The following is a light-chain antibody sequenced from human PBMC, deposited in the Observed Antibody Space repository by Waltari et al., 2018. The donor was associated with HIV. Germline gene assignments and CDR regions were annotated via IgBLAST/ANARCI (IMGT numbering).Light chain of an antibody. V-gene: IGKV1-5*03. CDR3: QQYNTFSS. CDR2: KAS. Sequence: IQMTQPPSTLSPSLRARVTIPFRASQNISSWLAWYQQKPGKAPKLLIFKASSLESGVPSRFSGSGSGTDFTLTISSLQPDDYATYYCQQYNTFSSFGQGTKVEIK. CDR1: QNISSW. J-gene: IGKJ1*01.